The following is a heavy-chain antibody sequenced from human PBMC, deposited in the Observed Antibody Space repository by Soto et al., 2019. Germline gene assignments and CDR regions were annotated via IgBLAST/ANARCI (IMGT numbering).Heavy chain of an antibody. CDR2: ISGSSGST. D-gene: IGHD3-10*01. CDR3: AKPFYYGSAGYFNGDF. CDR1: GFTFSSYA. J-gene: IGHJ4*02. Sequence: EVQLLESGGGLVQPGGSLRLSCAASGFTFSSYAMSWVRQAPGKGLEWVSAISGSSGSTYYADSVEGRFTISRDNSKNTLYLQMNSLRAEDSALYSCAKPFYYGSAGYFNGDFWGQGTLVTVSS. V-gene: IGHV3-23*01.